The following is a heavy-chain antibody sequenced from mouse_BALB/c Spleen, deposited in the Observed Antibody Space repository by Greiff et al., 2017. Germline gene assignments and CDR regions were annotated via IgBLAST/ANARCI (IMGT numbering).Heavy chain of an antibody. Sequence: EVKLMESGGGLVQPGGSLKLSCAASGFDFSRYWMSWVRQAPGKGLEWIGEINPDSSTINYTPSLKDKFIISRDNAKNTLYLQMSKVRSEDTALYYCARPLREGAMDYWGQGTSVTVTS. J-gene: IGHJ4*01. CDR1: GFDFSRYW. CDR3: ARPLREGAMDY. CDR2: INPDSSTI. D-gene: IGHD1-1*01. V-gene: IGHV4-1*02.